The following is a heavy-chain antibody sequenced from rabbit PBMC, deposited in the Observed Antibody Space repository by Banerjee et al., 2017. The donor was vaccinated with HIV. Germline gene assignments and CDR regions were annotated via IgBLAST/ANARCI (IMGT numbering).Heavy chain of an antibody. CDR2: IYADSSGST. Sequence: SLEESGGDLVKPGASLTLTCTASGFSFSSSYYMCWVRQAPGKGLEWIACIYADSSGSTYFASWAKGRFTISKTSSTTVTLQMTSLTAADTATYFCARSYAGGATYGLNLWGPGTLVTVS. V-gene: IGHV1S40*01. CDR1: GFSFSSSYY. D-gene: IGHD4-2*01. CDR3: ARSYAGGATYGLNL. J-gene: IGHJ4*01.